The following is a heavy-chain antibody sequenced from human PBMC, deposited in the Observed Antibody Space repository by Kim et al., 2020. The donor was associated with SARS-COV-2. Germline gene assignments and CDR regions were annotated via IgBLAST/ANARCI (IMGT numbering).Heavy chain of an antibody. J-gene: IGHJ4*02. D-gene: IGHD2-2*01. CDR3: ARYQRLCYYFDY. Sequence: NEHSVQGRCTISRDTDKNSLYLPMNSLRAEDTAVYYCARYQRLCYYFDYWGQGTLVTVSS. V-gene: IGHV3-11*03.